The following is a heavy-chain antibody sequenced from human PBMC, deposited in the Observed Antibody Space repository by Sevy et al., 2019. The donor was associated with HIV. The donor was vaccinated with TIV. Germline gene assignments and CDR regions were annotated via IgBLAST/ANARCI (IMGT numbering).Heavy chain of an antibody. Sequence: GGYLRLSCAASGFTFSSYWMHWVRQAPGKGLVWVSRINSDGSSTSYADAVKGRFTISRDNAKNTLYLQMNSLRAEDTAVYYCARARSGPHDAFDIWGQGTMVTVSS. CDR1: GFTFSSYW. CDR2: INSDGSST. J-gene: IGHJ3*02. V-gene: IGHV3-74*01. D-gene: IGHD2-15*01. CDR3: ARARSGPHDAFDI.